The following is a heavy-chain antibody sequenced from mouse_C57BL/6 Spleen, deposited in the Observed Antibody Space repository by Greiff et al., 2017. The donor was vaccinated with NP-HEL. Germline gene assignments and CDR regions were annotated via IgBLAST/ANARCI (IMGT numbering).Heavy chain of an antibody. CDR3: APYDGYYGRFAY. Sequence: EVQLQQSGPELVKPGASVKISCKASGYSFTGYYMNWVKQSPEKSLEWIGEINPSTGGTTYNQKFKAKATLTVDKSSSTAYMQLKSLTSEDSAVYYCAPYDGYYGRFAYWGQGTLVTVSA. D-gene: IGHD2-3*01. J-gene: IGHJ3*01. CDR2: INPSTGGT. V-gene: IGHV1-42*01. CDR1: GYSFTGYY.